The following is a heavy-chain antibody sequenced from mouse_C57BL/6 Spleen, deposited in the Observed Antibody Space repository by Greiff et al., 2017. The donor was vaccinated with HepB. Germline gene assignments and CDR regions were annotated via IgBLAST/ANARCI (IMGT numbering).Heavy chain of an antibody. Sequence: QVQLQQSGAELVRPGTSVKVSCKASGYAFTNYLIEWVKQRPGQGLEWIGVLNPGSGGTNYNEKFKGKATLTADKSSSTAYMQLSSLTSEDSAVYFCARSWDYYGLDYWGQGTTLTVSS. V-gene: IGHV1-54*01. D-gene: IGHD1-1*01. J-gene: IGHJ2*01. CDR2: LNPGSGGT. CDR3: ARSWDYYGLDY. CDR1: GYAFTNYL.